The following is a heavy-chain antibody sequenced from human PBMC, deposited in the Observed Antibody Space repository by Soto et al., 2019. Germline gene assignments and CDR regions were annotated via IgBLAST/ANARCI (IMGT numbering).Heavy chain of an antibody. J-gene: IGHJ4*02. CDR2: IRSKANSYAT. V-gene: IGHV3-73*02. CDR3: TRWRCELPFDY. Sequence: EVQLVESGGGLVQPGGSLKLSCAASGFTFSGSAMHWVRQASGKGLEWVGRIRSKANSYATAYAESVKGRFTISRDDSKNAAYHEMNRLKPEDTTVYYCTRWRCELPFDYWGQGTLVTVSS. D-gene: IGHD1-26*01. CDR1: GFTFSGSA.